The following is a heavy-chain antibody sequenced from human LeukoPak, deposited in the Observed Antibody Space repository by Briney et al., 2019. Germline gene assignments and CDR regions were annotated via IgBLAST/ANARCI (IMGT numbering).Heavy chain of an antibody. Sequence: SETLSLTCTVSGGSISSYHWSWIRQPPGKGLEWIGYIYYSGSTNYNPSLKSRVTISMDTSKNQFSLKLSSVTAADTAVYYCARLPVLRFLEWLLYIDYWGQGTLVTVSS. CDR2: IYYSGST. V-gene: IGHV4-59*01. J-gene: IGHJ4*02. CDR1: GGSISSYH. CDR3: ARLPVLRFLEWLLYIDY. D-gene: IGHD3-3*01.